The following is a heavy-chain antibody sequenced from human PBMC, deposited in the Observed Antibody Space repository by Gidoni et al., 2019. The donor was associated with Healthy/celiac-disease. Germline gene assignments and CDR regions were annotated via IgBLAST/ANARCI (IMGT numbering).Heavy chain of an antibody. CDR2: IVVGSGNT. D-gene: IGHD1-7*01. V-gene: IGHV1-58*01. CDR3: AAGGWNYWISSGPGEAFDI. Sequence: QMQLVQSGPEVKKPGTSVKVSCKASGFTFTSSAVQWVRQARGQRLEWIGWIVVGSGNTNYAQKFQERVTITRDMSTSTAYMELSSLRSEDTAVYYCAAGGWNYWISSGPGEAFDIWGQGTMVTVSS. CDR1: GFTFTSSA. J-gene: IGHJ3*02.